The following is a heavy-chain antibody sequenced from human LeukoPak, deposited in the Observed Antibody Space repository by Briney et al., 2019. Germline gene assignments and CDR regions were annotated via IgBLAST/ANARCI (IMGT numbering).Heavy chain of an antibody. V-gene: IGHV3-53*01. CDR2: IHSGGST. J-gene: IGHJ5*02. D-gene: IGHD1-26*01. Sequence: PGGSLRLSCAASGFTVSSNYMSWVRQAPGKGLEWVSVIHSGGSTYYADSVKGRFTISRDNSKNTLYLQMNSLRAEDTAVYYCARDRVGATAWFDPWGQGTLVTVSS. CDR1: GFTVSSNY. CDR3: ARDRVGATAWFDP.